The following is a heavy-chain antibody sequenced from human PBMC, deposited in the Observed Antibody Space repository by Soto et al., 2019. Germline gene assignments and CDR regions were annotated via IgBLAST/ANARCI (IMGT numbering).Heavy chain of an antibody. CDR3: ARDFGEVVVSTKIKPSYGFDY. J-gene: IGHJ4*02. Sequence: ASVKVSCKASGYTFTSYYMHWVRQAPGQGLEWMGIINPSGGSTSYAQKFQGRVTMTRDTSTSTVYMELSSLRSEDTAVYYCARDFGEVVVSTKIKPSYGFDYWGQGTLVTVSS. D-gene: IGHD3-22*01. CDR1: GYTFTSYY. CDR2: INPSGGST. V-gene: IGHV1-46*01.